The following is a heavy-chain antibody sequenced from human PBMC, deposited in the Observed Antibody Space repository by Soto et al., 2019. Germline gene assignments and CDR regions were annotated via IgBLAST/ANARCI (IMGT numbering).Heavy chain of an antibody. CDR2: FDPEDGET. Sequence: RASVKVSCKVSGYTLTELSMHWVRQAPGKGLEWMGGFDPEDGETIYAQKFQGRVTMTEDTSTDTAYMELSSLRSEDTAVYYCATSGWLQSQEDAFDIWGQGTMVTVSS. CDR3: ATSGWLQSQEDAFDI. J-gene: IGHJ3*02. V-gene: IGHV1-24*01. D-gene: IGHD5-12*01. CDR1: GYTLTELS.